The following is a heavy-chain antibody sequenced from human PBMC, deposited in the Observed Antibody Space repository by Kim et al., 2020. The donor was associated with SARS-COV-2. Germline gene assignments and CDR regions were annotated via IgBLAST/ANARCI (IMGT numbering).Heavy chain of an antibody. V-gene: IGHV3-23*01. CDR1: GFTFSSYA. D-gene: IGHD5-12*01. CDR3: AKEFHRVATNISPFDY. Sequence: GGSLRLSCAASGFTFSSYAMSWVRQAPGKGLEWVSAISGSGGSTYYADSVKGRFTISRDNSKNTLYLQMNSLRAEDTAVYYCAKEFHRVATNISPFDYWGQGTLVTVSS. CDR2: ISGSGGST. J-gene: IGHJ4*02.